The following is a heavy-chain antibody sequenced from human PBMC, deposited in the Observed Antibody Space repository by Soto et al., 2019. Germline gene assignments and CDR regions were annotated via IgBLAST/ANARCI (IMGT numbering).Heavy chain of an antibody. CDR1: GGSFTSYS. Sequence: QVQLVQSGAEVKKPGSSLKLSCRASGGSFTSYSISWLRQAPGQGLEWMGGIIPVFGTTSYAQRLQGRVTSTQDESTSTAYLDLSSLISEDTAVYYCARDPRIYCTSSSSHSYFDSWGQGTLVTVSS. V-gene: IGHV1-69*01. CDR2: IIPVFGTT. J-gene: IGHJ4*02. D-gene: IGHD2-8*01. CDR3: ARDPRIYCTSSSSHSYFDS.